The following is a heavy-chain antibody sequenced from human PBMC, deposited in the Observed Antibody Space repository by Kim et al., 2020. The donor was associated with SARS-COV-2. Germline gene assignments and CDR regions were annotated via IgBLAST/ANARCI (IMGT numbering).Heavy chain of an antibody. CDR2: ISSSSSYI. CDR3: AREAGSYDYYYGMDV. J-gene: IGHJ6*02. V-gene: IGHV3-21*01. D-gene: IGHD3-10*01. CDR1: GFTFSSYS. Sequence: GGSLRLSCAASGFTFSSYSMNWVRQAPGKGLEWVSSISSSSSYIYYADSVKGRFTISRDNAKNSLYLQMNSLRAEDTAVYYCAREAGSYDYYYGMDVWGQGTTVTVSS.